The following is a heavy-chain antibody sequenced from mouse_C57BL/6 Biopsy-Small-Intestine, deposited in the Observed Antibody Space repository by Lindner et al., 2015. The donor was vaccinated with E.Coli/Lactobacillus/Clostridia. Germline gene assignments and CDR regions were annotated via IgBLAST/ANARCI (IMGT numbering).Heavy chain of an antibody. Sequence: SVKVSCKASGHTFPTYGISWVRQAPGQGLEWMGWISADSGDTKYAQNLQGRVTMTRDTSTSTAYMELKTLTSDDTAVYYCAREAEIRGFITFAYWGQGTLVTVS. CDR2: ISADSGDT. D-gene: IGHD1-1*01. CDR1: GHTFPTYG. V-gene: IGHV1-4*01. CDR3: AREAEIRGFITFAY. J-gene: IGHJ3*01.